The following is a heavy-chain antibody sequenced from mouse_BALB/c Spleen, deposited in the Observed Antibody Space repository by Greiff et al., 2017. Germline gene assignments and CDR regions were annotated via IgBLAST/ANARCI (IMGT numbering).Heavy chain of an antibody. CDR2: ISTYYGDA. CDR3: ARGGLKLVYFDY. Sequence: QVQLKESGAELVRPGVSVKISCKGSGYTFTDYAMHWVKQSHAKSLEWIGVISTYYGDASYNQKFKGKATMTVDKSSSTAYMELARLTSEDSAIYYCARGGLKLVYFDYWGQGTTLTVSS. CDR1: GYTFTDYA. D-gene: IGHD1-3*01. V-gene: IGHV1S137*01. J-gene: IGHJ2*01.